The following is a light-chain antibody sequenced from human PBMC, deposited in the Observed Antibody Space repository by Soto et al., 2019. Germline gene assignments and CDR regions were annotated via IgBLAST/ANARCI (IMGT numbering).Light chain of an antibody. CDR1: QILVYSDGNTY. V-gene: IGKV2-30*01. J-gene: IGKJ3*01. CDR3: IQGTRWPFP. Sequence: DVVMTQSPLFLPVTLGQPASISCRSSQILVYSDGNTYWYWFQQIPGQSPRRLIYKLSKRDYGVTDRVSGRGSGTDFTLKFSRVEAEDVGIDYCIQGTRWPFPCGTGPKVDIK. CDR2: KLS.